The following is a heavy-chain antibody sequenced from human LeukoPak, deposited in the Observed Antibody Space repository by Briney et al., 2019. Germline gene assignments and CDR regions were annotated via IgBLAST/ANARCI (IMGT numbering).Heavy chain of an antibody. CDR1: GGSISSGDYY. V-gene: IGHV4-61*08. Sequence: PSETLSLTCTVSGGSISSGDYYWSSIRQPPGKGLEWIGYIYYSGSTNYNPSLKSRVTISVDTSKNQFSLKLSSVTAADTAVYYCARVYRSRITIFGVVIIPSWFDPWGQGTLVTVSS. D-gene: IGHD3-3*01. CDR3: ARVYRSRITIFGVVIIPSWFDP. J-gene: IGHJ5*02. CDR2: IYYSGST.